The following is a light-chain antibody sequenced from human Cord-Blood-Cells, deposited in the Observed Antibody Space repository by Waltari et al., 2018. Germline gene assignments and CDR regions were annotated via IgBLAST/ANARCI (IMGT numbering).Light chain of an antibody. CDR2: DAS. V-gene: IGKV1-5*01. CDR3: QQYNSYPWT. J-gene: IGKJ1*01. Sequence: TQMTQTPPTLSAPVGDRVTITCLARQSISSRLAWYQQKPGKPPKPLIYDASSLESGVPSRFSCSGSGTEFTLTISRLQPDDFATYYCQQYNSYPWTFGQGAKVQIK. CDR1: QSISSR.